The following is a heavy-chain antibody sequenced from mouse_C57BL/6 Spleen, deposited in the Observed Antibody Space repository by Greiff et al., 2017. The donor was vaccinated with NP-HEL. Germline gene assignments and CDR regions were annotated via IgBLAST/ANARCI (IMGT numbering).Heavy chain of an antibody. V-gene: IGHV10-3*01. CDR1: GFTFNTYA. D-gene: IGHD1-1*01. J-gene: IGHJ2*01. CDR3: VRERGTVVPFDY. Sequence: EVKVVESGGGLVQPKGSLKLSCATSGFTFNTYAMHWVRQAPGKGLEWVARIRSKSSNYATYYADSVKDRFTISRDDSQSMLYLQMNNLKTEDTAMYYCVRERGTVVPFDYWGQGTTLTVSS. CDR2: IRSKSSNYAT.